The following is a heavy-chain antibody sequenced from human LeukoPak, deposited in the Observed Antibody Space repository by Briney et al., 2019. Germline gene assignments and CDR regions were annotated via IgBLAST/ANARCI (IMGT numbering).Heavy chain of an antibody. CDR3: ARGYSYGHKGRYYFDY. CDR2: IIPIFGTA. J-gene: IGHJ4*02. CDR1: GGTFSSYA. V-gene: IGHV1-69*01. Sequence: GASVKVSCKGSGGTFSSYAISWVRQAPGQGLEWMGGIIPIFGTANYAQKFQGRVTITADESTSTAYMELSSLRSEDTAVYYCARGYSYGHKGRYYFDYWGQGTLVTVSS. D-gene: IGHD5-18*01.